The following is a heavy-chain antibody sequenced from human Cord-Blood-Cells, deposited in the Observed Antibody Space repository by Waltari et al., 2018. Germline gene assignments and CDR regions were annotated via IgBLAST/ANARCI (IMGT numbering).Heavy chain of an antibody. V-gene: IGHV4-4*02. CDR2: IYHSGST. Sequence: QVQLQESGPGLVKPSGTLSLTCAVSGGPNSSSNCWSWVRQTPGKGLEWIGEIYHSGSTNYNPSLKSRVTISVDKSKNQFSRKLSSVTAADTAVYYCARGGVEEGRWANWFDPWGQGTLVTVSS. D-gene: IGHD2-15*01. J-gene: IGHJ5*02. CDR1: GGPNSSSNC. CDR3: ARGGVEEGRWANWFDP.